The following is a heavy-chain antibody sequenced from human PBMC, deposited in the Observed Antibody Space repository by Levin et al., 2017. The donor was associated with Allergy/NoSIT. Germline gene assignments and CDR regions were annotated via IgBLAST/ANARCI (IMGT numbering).Heavy chain of an antibody. CDR2: IYSGGRT. D-gene: IGHD2/OR15-2a*01. CDR3: PSTVRSTSPRADHFYPVDV. V-gene: IGHV3-53*01. J-gene: IGHJ6*02. Sequence: GGSLRLSCEVSGFTISNYYMSWVRLAPGMGLEWVSNIYSGGRTSYADSVKGRFTISRDNSKNTVYLQMNSLRGDDTAVYYCPSTVRSTSPRADHFYPVDVWGQGTTVTVSS. CDR1: GFTISNYY.